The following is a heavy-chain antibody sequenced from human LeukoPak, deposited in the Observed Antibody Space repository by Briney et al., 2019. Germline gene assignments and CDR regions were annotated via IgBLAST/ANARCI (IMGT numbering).Heavy chain of an antibody. Sequence: GGSLRLSCAASGFTFSSYVMSWVRQAPGKGLEWVSSISGSGGSTYFADSVKGRFTISRDNSKNTLYLQMNSLRAEDTAVYYCAKGGGGSYLRFDYWGQGTLVTVSS. V-gene: IGHV3-23*01. D-gene: IGHD1-26*01. CDR1: GFTFSSYV. CDR2: ISGSGGST. J-gene: IGHJ4*02. CDR3: AKGGGGSYLRFDY.